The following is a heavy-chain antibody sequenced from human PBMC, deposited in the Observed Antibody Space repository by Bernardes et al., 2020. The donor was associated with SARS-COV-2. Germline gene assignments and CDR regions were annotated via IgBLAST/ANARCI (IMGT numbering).Heavy chain of an antibody. CDR2: IYSGGIT. CDR1: GDSVSSSSYF. V-gene: IGHV4-39*01. CDR3: ASTPVTMILVVITYYYFDL. J-gene: IGHJ2*01. D-gene: IGHD3-22*01. Sequence: SETLSLTCTVSGDSVSSSSYFWGWIRQPPGKGVEWIGSIYSGGITYYNPSLKSRATISVDTSKNQFSLQLTSVTAADTAMYYCASTPVTMILVVITYYYFDLWGRGTLVTVSS.